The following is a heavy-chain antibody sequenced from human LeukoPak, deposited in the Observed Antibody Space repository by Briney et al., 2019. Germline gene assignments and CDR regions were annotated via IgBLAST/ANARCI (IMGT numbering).Heavy chain of an antibody. J-gene: IGHJ4*02. CDR3: ARDADSSGHYAPGDY. CDR1: GYTFTSYA. CDR2: INTNTGNP. Sequence: GASVKVSCKASGYTFTSYAMNWVRQAPGQGLEWMGWINTNTGNPTYAQGFTGRFVFSLDTSVSTAYLQISSLKAEDTAVYYCARDADSSGHYAPGDYWGQGTLVTVSS. V-gene: IGHV7-4-1*02. D-gene: IGHD3-22*01.